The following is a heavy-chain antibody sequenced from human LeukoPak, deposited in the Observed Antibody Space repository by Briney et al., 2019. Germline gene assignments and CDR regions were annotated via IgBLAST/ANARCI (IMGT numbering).Heavy chain of an antibody. CDR3: ARDYCSGGSCYSNWFDP. D-gene: IGHD2-15*01. Sequence: GGSLRLSCAASGFTFSDYYMSWIRQAPGKGLEWVSYISSSGSTIYYADSVKGRFTISRDNAKNSLYLQMNSLRAEDTAVYYCARDYCSGGSCYSNWFDPWGQGTLVTVSS. V-gene: IGHV3-11*01. CDR1: GFTFSDYY. CDR2: ISSSGSTI. J-gene: IGHJ5*02.